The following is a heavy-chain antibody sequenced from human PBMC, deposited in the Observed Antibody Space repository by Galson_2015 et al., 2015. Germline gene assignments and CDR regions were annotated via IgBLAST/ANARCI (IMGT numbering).Heavy chain of an antibody. Sequence: SLRLSCAASGFPFSSYGMHWVRQAPGKGLEWVSSIRSGGVYINYVDSVRGRFTTSRDNAKNSLYLQMNSLRAEDTGRYYCARGPNTSASCDFWGWRFLGDVSS. V-gene: IGHV3-21*01. D-gene: IGHD6-19*01. CDR2: IRSGGVYI. CDR3: ARGPNTSASCDF. J-gene: IGHJ4*02. CDR1: GFPFSSYG.